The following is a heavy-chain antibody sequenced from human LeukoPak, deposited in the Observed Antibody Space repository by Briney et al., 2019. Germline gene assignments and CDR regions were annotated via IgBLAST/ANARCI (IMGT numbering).Heavy chain of an antibody. CDR3: ARAGTSIAAAGTFYYYYMDV. J-gene: IGHJ6*03. CDR2: ISSSSSYI. D-gene: IGHD6-13*01. CDR1: GFTFSSYS. Sequence: GGSLILYCAATGFTFSSYSLNWVRQAPGKGLEWVSSISSSSSYIYYADSVEGRFTISRDNAKNSLYLQMNSLRAEDTAVTYCARAGTSIAAAGTFYYYYMDVWGKGTTVTVYS. V-gene: IGHV3-21*01.